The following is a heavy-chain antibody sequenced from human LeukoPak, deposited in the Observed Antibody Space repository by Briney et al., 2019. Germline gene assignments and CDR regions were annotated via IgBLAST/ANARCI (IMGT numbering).Heavy chain of an antibody. Sequence: ASVKVSCKASGYTFTGYYMHWVRQAPGQGLEWMGWINTNSGGKNYVQKFQGRVTMPRDTSISTAYMELSRLRSDDTAVYYCAREELWFGEYTIDYWGQGTLVTVSS. D-gene: IGHD3-10*01. CDR2: INTNSGGK. V-gene: IGHV1-2*02. J-gene: IGHJ4*02. CDR1: GYTFTGYY. CDR3: AREELWFGEYTIDY.